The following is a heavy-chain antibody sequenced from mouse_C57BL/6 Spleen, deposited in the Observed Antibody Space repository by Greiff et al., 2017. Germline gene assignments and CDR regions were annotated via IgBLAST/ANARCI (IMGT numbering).Heavy chain of an antibody. D-gene: IGHD4-1*02. CDR1: GFNITDYY. CDR2: IDPEDGET. J-gene: IGHJ3*01. CDR3: ARATRTGFAY. V-gene: IGHV14-2*01. Sequence: VQLQESGAELVKPGASVKLSCTASGFNITDYYMHWVKQRTEQGLAWIGRIDPEDGETKYAPKFQGKATITADTTSNTAYLQLRSLTSEDTAVYYSARATRTGFAYWGQGTLVTVSA.